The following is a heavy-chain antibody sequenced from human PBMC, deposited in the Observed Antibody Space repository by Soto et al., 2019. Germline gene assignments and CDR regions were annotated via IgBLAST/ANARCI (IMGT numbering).Heavy chain of an antibody. D-gene: IGHD3-10*01. V-gene: IGHV4-30-2*02. CDR1: GGSISSGGYS. CDR3: EKVFYYYNPNFFYPRLLKYFHH. Sequence: PSETLSLTCAVSGGSISSGGYSWSWIRQPPGKGLEWIGYIYHSGSTYYNPSLKSRVTISVDRSKDTLDLQMNSLRAEDTAVYYCEKVFYYYNPNFFYPRLLKYFHHWARATLVPFP. J-gene: IGHJ1*01. CDR2: IYHSGST.